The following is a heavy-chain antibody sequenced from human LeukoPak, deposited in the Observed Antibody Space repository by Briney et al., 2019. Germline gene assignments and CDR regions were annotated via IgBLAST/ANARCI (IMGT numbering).Heavy chain of an antibody. CDR1: GDSISTSNSY. J-gene: IGHJ5*02. V-gene: IGHV4-61*05. CDR3: ARTYSSSWYDP. D-gene: IGHD6-13*01. Sequence: PSETLSLTCTVSGDSISTSNSYWGWIRQPPGKGLEWIGYIYYSGSTNYNPSLKSRVTISVDTSKNQFSLKLSSVTAADTAVYYCARTYSSSWYDPWGQGTLVTVSS. CDR2: IYYSGST.